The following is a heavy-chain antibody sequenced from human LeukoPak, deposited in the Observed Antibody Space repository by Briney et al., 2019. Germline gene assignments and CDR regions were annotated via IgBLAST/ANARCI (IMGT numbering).Heavy chain of an antibody. CDR1: GFTFSSYA. CDR3: ARDGGGEYSSPSLYYYYYMDV. J-gene: IGHJ6*03. Sequence: GGSLRLSCEASGFTFSSYAMHWVRQAPGEGLEWVAVISKDGSNKYYADSVKGRFIISRDNSKNTLYLQMNSLRVEDTAVYYCARDGGGEYSSPSLYYYYYMDVWGKGTTVTVSS. D-gene: IGHD6-6*01. CDR2: ISKDGSNK. V-gene: IGHV3-30-3*01.